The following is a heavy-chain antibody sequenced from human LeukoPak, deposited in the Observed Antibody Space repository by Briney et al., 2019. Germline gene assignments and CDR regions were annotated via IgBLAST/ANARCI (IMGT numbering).Heavy chain of an antibody. CDR3: AGALHYDSRGYYYATRWFDA. Sequence: PSETLSLTCTVSGGPISSYYWSWIRQPPGKGLEWIGYIYYSGSTNYKPSLKSRVTISVDTSKNQFSLKLSSVTAADTAVYYCAGALHYDSRGYYYATRWFDAWGQGTLVTVSS. J-gene: IGHJ5*02. V-gene: IGHV4-59*08. CDR1: GGPISSYY. CDR2: IYYSGST. D-gene: IGHD3-22*01.